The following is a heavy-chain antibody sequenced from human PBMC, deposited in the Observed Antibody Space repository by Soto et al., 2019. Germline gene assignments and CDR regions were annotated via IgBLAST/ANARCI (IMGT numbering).Heavy chain of an antibody. CDR3: AKDSSYRVVWGYYYYYYGMDV. D-gene: IGHD2-15*01. CDR2: ISYDGSNK. Sequence: QVQLVESGGGVVQPGRSLRLSCAASGFTFSSYGMHWVRQAPGKGLEWVAVISYDGSNKYYADSVKGRFTISRDNSKNARYLQMNSLRAEDTAVYYCAKDSSYRVVWGYYYYYYGMDVWGQGTTVTVSS. CDR1: GFTFSSYG. V-gene: IGHV3-30*18. J-gene: IGHJ6*02.